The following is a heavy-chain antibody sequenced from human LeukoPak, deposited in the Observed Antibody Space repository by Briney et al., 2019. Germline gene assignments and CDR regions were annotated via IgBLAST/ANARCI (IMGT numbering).Heavy chain of an antibody. V-gene: IGHV6-1*01. D-gene: IGHD5-12*01. CDR1: GDSVSSNTGG. J-gene: IGHJ4*02. CDR3: ARGGLVASIRGDFDY. CDR2: TYYRSKWYY. Sequence: SQTLSLTCAISGDSVSSNTGGWNWIRQTPSRGLEWLGRTYYRSKWYYDYAVSVKSRITINPDTSKNQFSLQLNSVTPEDTAVYYCARGGLVASIRGDFDYWAQGTLVTVSS.